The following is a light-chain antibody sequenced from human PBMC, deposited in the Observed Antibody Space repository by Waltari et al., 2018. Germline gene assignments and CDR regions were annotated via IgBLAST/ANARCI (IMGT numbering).Light chain of an antibody. V-gene: IGKV2-30*02. CDR2: KVS. J-gene: IGKJ5*01. Sequence: DAAMTQSPLSLLVTLGQPASISCRSSQSLVHSDGNTYLNWFHQRPGQSPRRLIYKVSRRESGVPDRFSGSGSGTDFTLKISRVEAEDVGIYDCMQGTHWPLTFGQGTRLEI. CDR1: QSLVHSDGNTY. CDR3: MQGTHWPLT.